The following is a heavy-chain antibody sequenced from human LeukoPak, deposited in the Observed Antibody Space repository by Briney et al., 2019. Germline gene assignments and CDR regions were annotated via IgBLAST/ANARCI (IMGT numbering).Heavy chain of an antibody. CDR1: GGSFSGYY. D-gene: IGHD5-18*01. CDR3: ARGWMQLWYPSLSYYMDV. CDR2: INHSGRT. Sequence: SETLSLTCAVYGGSFSGYYWRWIRQPPAKGLEWIGEINHSGRTNYNPPLKSRVTISVDTPKNQFTLKLSSVTAADTAVYYCARGWMQLWYPSLSYYMDVWGKGTTVTVSS. V-gene: IGHV4-34*01. J-gene: IGHJ6*03.